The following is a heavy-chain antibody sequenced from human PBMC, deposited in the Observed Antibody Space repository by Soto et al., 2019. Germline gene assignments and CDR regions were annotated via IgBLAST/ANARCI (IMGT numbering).Heavy chain of an antibody. CDR3: AAYYDFWSGPNDY. CDR2: ISSSSSTI. V-gene: IGHV3-48*01. CDR1: GFTFSSYS. Sequence: GGSLRLSCAASGFTFSSYSMNWVRQAPGKGLEWVSYISSSSSTIYYADSVKGRFTISRDNAKNSLYLQMNSLRAEDTAVYYCAAYYDFWSGPNDYWGQGTLVTVSS. D-gene: IGHD3-3*01. J-gene: IGHJ4*02.